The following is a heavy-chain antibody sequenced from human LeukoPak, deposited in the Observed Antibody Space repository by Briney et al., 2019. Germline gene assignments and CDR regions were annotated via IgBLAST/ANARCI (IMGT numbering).Heavy chain of an antibody. CDR2: IYYSGST. D-gene: IGHD3-10*01. CDR3: ARHQSYGSGTYYAPFDN. Sequence: KPSETLSLTCTVCGGSVSSSSYYWGWIRQPPMKGLEWIGSIYYSGSTEYNLSLKSRVTISVDTSRNQFSLKLSSVTAADTAVYYCARHQSYGSGTYYAPFDNWGQGILVTVSS. CDR1: GGSVSSSSYY. J-gene: IGHJ4*02. V-gene: IGHV4-39*01.